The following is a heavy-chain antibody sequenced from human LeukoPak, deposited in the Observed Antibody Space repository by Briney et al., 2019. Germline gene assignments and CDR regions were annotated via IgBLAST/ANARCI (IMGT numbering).Heavy chain of an antibody. Sequence: SVKVSCKASGGTFTSYTISWVRHAPGQGLEWMGRIIPILGIANYAQKFQGRVTITADKSTSTAYMELSSLRSEDTAVFYCARGHQPPYYGMDVWGQGTTVTVSS. V-gene: IGHV1-69*02. CDR2: IIPILGIA. D-gene: IGHD1-14*01. CDR3: ARGHQPPYYGMDV. J-gene: IGHJ6*02. CDR1: GGTFTSYT.